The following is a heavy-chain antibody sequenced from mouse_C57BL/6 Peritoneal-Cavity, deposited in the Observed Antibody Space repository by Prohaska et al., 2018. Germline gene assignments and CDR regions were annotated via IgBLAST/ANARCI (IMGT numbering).Heavy chain of an antibody. CDR2: INPDSSTI. V-gene: IGHV4-1*01. D-gene: IGHD4-1*01. CDR3: ASPNWDWYFDV. Sequence: EVKLLQSGGGLVQPGGSLKLSCAASGIDFSRYWMSWVRRAPGKGLEWIGEINPDSSTINYAPSLKDKFIISRDNAKNTLELQMSKVRSEDTALYYCASPNWDWYFDVWGTGTTVTVSS. J-gene: IGHJ1*03. CDR1: GIDFSRYW.